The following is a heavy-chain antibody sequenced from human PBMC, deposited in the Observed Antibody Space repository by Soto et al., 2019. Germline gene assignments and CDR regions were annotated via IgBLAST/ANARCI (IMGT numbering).Heavy chain of an antibody. CDR1: GFSFSSYA. CDR2: ISARGGSL. D-gene: IGHD5-12*01. CDR3: AKGSIEYRASVDN. Sequence: EVQLLESGGGLVQPGGSLRLYCAASGFSFSSYAMVWVRQAPGKGLEWVSVISARGGSLYFADPVKGRFTISRDNSKNVLSLEMNSLRAEDTATYFCAKGSIEYRASVDNWGQGTLVVVSS. V-gene: IGHV3-23*01. J-gene: IGHJ4*02.